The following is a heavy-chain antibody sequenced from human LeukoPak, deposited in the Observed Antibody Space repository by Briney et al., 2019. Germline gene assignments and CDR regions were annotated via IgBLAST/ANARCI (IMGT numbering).Heavy chain of an antibody. J-gene: IGHJ4*02. CDR2: SRGKGHSYST. Sequence: GGSLRLSCAASGFTFSDYYMDWVRQAPGKGLEWVARSRGKGHSYSTQYAASVRGRFTVSREGSKNSLYLQMNSLKTEDSAVYYCARGAFCSGGACPDPFDSWGQGTLVTVSS. CDR1: GFTFSDYY. D-gene: IGHD2-15*01. V-gene: IGHV3-72*01. CDR3: ARGAFCSGGACPDPFDS.